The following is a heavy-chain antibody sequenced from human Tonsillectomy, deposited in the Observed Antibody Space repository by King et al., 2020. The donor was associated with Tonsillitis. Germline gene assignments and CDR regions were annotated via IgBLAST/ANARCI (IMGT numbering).Heavy chain of an antibody. CDR1: GFSLSTSGVG. V-gene: IGHV2-5*01. CDR3: AHSSKAYYYDSSGYSLGY. D-gene: IGHD3-22*01. J-gene: IGHJ4*02. Sequence: TLKESGPTLVKPTQTLTLTCTFSGFSLSTSGVGVGCIRQPPGKALDGLALIYWNDEKSYSPPVNSRLTTPKDTPKNQVVLTRTNMDPVDTATYYCAHSSKAYYYDSSGYSLGYWGQGTLVTVSS. CDR2: IYWNDEK.